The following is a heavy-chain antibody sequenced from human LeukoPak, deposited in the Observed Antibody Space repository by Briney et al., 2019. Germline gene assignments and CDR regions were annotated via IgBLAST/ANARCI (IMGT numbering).Heavy chain of an antibody. CDR2: IRGDENTK. V-gene: IGHV3-43*02. Sequence: PGGSLRLSCAASGFIFDNYAMHWVRLAQGKGPEWLKLIRGDENTKYYTDSAKGRFTISRDNSKSSLYLHMNSLRTEDPALYYCAKDIGTGWDLDYWGQGTLVTVSS. CDR3: AKDIGTGWDLDY. CDR1: GFIFDNYA. D-gene: IGHD1-26*01. J-gene: IGHJ4*02.